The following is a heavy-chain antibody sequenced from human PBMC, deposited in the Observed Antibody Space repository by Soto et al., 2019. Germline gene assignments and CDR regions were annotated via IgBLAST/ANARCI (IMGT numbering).Heavy chain of an antibody. D-gene: IGHD3-3*01. CDR2: IYYSGST. V-gene: IGHV4-31*03. CDR3: ARATITIFGVVIYWDY. J-gene: IGHJ4*02. CDR1: GGSISSGGYY. Sequence: PSETLSLTCTVSGGSISSGGYYWSWIRQHPGKGLEWIGYIYYSGSTYYNPSLKSRVTISVDTSKNQFSLKLSSVTAADTAVYYCARATITIFGVVIYWDYWGQGTLVTSPQ.